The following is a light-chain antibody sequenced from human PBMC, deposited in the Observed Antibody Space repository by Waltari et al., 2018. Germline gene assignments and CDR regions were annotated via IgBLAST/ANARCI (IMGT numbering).Light chain of an antibody. J-gene: IGLJ3*02. Sequence: QSALTQPRSVSGSPGQSVTISCTGTSSDVGGYNYVSWYQQHQGKAPKLMIYDVSKRPSGVPDRFSGSKSGNTASLTISGLQAEDEADYYFCSYAGSYTLEVFGGGTKLTVL. V-gene: IGLV2-11*01. CDR1: SSDVGGYNY. CDR2: DVS. CDR3: CSYAGSYTLEV.